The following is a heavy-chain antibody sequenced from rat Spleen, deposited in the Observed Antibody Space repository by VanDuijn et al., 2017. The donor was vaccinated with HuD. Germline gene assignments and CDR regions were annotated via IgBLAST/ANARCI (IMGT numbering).Heavy chain of an antibody. CDR3: ARHPWGGAPYY. D-gene: IGHD5-1*01. CDR2: IWAGGGT. J-gene: IGHJ2*01. CDR1: GFSLTTHH. Sequence: QVRLKESGPGLVQPSQTLSLTCTVSGFSLTTHHVSWVRQPPGKSLVWMGIIWAGGGTNYNLAVQSRLSISRDTSKSQVFLKMDSLQPEDTGTYYCARHPWGGAPYYWGQGVMVTVSS. V-gene: IGHV2-72*01.